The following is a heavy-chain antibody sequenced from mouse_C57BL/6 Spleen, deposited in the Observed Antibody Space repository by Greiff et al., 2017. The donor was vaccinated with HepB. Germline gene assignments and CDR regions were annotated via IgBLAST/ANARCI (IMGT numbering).Heavy chain of an antibody. CDR1: GYAFSSSW. CDR2: IYPGDGDT. Sequence: VKLQESGPELVKPGASVKISCKASGYAFSSSWMNWVKQRPGKGLEWIGRIYPGDGDTNYNGKFKGKATLTADKSSSTAYMQLSSLTSEDSAVYFCARARVYYGNSGYFDYWGQGTTLTVSS. J-gene: IGHJ2*01. CDR3: ARARVYYGNSGYFDY. D-gene: IGHD2-1*01. V-gene: IGHV1-82*01.